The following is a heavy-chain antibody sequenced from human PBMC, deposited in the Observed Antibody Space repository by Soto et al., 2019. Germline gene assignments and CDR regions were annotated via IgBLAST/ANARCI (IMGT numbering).Heavy chain of an antibody. V-gene: IGHV4-39*01. CDR3: ERGLDILTFGYGLDC. Sequence: SETLSLTCTFSVGSMSSSSYYWGWIRQPPWKGLESIANMYFSGFYSGSTSYNPSLNSRGTISVDTSKNQFSLHALFVTAAATAVYCAERGLDILTFGYGLDCWGQGTLV. CDR1: VGSMSSSSYY. D-gene: IGHD3-9*01. CDR2: MYFSGFYSGST. J-gene: IGHJ4*02.